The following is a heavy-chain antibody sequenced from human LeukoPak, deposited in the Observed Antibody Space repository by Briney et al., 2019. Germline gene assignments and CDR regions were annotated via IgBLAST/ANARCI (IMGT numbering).Heavy chain of an antibody. V-gene: IGHV4-59*01. D-gene: IGHD3-10*01. CDR3: ARGLYGSGSSVGYYYYMDV. J-gene: IGHJ6*03. CDR2: IYYSGST. CDR1: GGSISSYY. Sequence: SETLSLTCTVSGGSISSYYWSWIRQPPGKGLEWIGYIYYSGSTNYNPSLKSRVTISVDTSKNQFSLKLSSVTAADTAVYYCARGLYGSGSSVGYYYYMDVWGKGTTVTISS.